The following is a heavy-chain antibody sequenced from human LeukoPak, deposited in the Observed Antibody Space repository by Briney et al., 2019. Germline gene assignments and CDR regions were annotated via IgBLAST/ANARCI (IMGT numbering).Heavy chain of an antibody. CDR2: ISGSGGST. Sequence: GGSLRLSCAASGFTFSSYAMSWVRQAPGKGLEWVSAISGSGGSTYYADSVKGRFTISRDNSKNTLYLQMNSLRAEDTAVYYCAKITRGYSSSWYGDYYYMDVWGKGTTVTVPS. CDR1: GFTFSSYA. D-gene: IGHD6-13*01. J-gene: IGHJ6*03. V-gene: IGHV3-23*01. CDR3: AKITRGYSSSWYGDYYYMDV.